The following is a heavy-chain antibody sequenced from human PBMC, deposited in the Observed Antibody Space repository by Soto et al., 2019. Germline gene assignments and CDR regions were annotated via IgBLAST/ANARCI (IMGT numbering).Heavy chain of an antibody. CDR2: ISGSGDSP. D-gene: IGHD6-19*01. Sequence: EVQLLESGGGLVQPGGSLRLSCAASGFTFSNYAMSWVRQAPGKGLEWVSIISGSGDSPYYADSVKGRFTISRDNSRNTLYLQMNSLSAGDSAKYYCAKEGTSGVYYFDYWGQGTLVTVSS. CDR1: GFTFSNYA. V-gene: IGHV3-23*01. CDR3: AKEGTSGVYYFDY. J-gene: IGHJ4*02.